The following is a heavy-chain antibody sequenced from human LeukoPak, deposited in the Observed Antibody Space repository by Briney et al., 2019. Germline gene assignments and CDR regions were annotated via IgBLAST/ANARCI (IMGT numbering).Heavy chain of an antibody. Sequence: SETLSLTCTVSGGSISSYYWSWIRQPPGKGLEWIGYIHDSGSTNYNPSLKSRVTISVDTSKNRFSLKLSSVTAADTAVYYCARDRREQYCSGGSCYSALGFFDYWGQGTLVTISS. V-gene: IGHV4-59*01. CDR1: GGSISSYY. J-gene: IGHJ4*02. D-gene: IGHD2-15*01. CDR3: ARDRREQYCSGGSCYSALGFFDY. CDR2: IHDSGST.